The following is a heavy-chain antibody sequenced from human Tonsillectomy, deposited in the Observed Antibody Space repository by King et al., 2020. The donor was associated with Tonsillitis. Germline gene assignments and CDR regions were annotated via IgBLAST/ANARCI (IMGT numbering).Heavy chain of an antibody. CDR2: YFYTGNT. CDR1: GVSINKHH. D-gene: IGHD1-14*01. J-gene: IGHJ5*02. CDR3: AREFTTVSWFDP. Sequence: VQLQESGPGLVKPSETLSLTCIVSGVSINKHHWSWIRQSPGKGLEWIGNYFYTGNTNYNPSLKSRVTISVDASTNEFSLKLTSVTAADTAVYYCAREFTTVSWFDPWGPGTLVTVSS. V-gene: IGHV4-59*11.